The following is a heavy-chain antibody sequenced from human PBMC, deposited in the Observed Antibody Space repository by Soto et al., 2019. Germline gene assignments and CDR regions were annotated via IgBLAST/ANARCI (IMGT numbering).Heavy chain of an antibody. CDR3: AREYIVVVVAATPGHGMDV. Sequence: LRLSCAASGFTFSSYGMHWVRQAPGKGLEWVAVIWYDGSNKYYADSVKGRFTISRDNSKNTLYLQMNSLRAEDTAVYYCAREYIVVVVAATPGHGMDVWGQGTTVTVSS. CDR1: GFTFSSYG. J-gene: IGHJ6*02. CDR2: IWYDGSNK. V-gene: IGHV3-33*01. D-gene: IGHD2-15*01.